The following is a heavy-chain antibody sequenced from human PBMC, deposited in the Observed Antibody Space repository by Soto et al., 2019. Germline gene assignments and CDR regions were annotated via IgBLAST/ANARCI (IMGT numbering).Heavy chain of an antibody. CDR2: LNPKTGGT. V-gene: IGHV1-2*04. J-gene: IGHJ6*02. Sequence: ASVKVSCKASGYTFSNYYIYWVRQAPGQGLECMGWLNPKTGGTHYAQKFQGWITMTRDTSISTAYMELSRLRSADTAVYHCARDLRLGTTVIVHHFSHYGIDVWGQGTSVTVSS. CDR1: GYTFSNYY. CDR3: ARDLRLGTTVIVHHFSHYGIDV. D-gene: IGHD4-17*01.